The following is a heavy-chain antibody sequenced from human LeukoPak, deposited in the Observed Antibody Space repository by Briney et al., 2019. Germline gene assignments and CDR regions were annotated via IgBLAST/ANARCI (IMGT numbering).Heavy chain of an antibody. CDR2: IYSGGSA. CDR1: GFTVSSNY. D-gene: IGHD3-10*01. CDR3: ARVRWFGELPNMDV. Sequence: GGSLRLSCAASGFTVSSNYMSWVRQAPGKGLEWVSIIYSGGSAYYADSVEGRFSISRDNAKNSLYLQMNSLRAEDTAVYYCARVRWFGELPNMDVWGKGTTVTVSS. J-gene: IGHJ6*03. V-gene: IGHV3-66*01.